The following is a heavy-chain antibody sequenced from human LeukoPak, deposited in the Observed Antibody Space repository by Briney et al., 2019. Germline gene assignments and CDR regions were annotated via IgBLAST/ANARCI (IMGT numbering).Heavy chain of an antibody. CDR2: ISWNSGSI. Sequence: RSGGSLRLSCAASGFTFSSYGMSWVRQAPGKGLEWVSGISWNSGSIGYADSVKGRFTISRDNAKNSLYLQMNSLRAEDTAVYYCARDREAAAARGIGNDYWGQGTLVTVSS. J-gene: IGHJ4*02. D-gene: IGHD6-13*01. CDR3: ARDREAAAARGIGNDY. CDR1: GFTFSSYG. V-gene: IGHV3-20*04.